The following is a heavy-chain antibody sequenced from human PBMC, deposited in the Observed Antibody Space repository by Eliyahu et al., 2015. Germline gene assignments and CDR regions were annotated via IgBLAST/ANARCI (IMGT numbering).Heavy chain of an antibody. CDR2: ISGSGDTT. CDR3: AKDRMTGMARCNFDS. Sequence: QLLDSGGGLVQPGGSLRLSCAASGFTFTNYAMSWVRQVPGKGLEWVSAISGSGDTTYYAASVQGRFIISRDNSKNTLDLQMDSLRAEDTAVYYCAKDRMTGMARCNFDSWGQGTLVTVSS. D-gene: IGHD2/OR15-2a*01. CDR1: GFTFTNYA. V-gene: IGHV3-23*01. J-gene: IGHJ4*02.